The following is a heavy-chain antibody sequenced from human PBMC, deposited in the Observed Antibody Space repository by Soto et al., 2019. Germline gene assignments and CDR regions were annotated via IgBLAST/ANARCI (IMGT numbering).Heavy chain of an antibody. Sequence: QVQLQQWGAGLLKPSETLSLTCAVYGGSFSGYYWSWIRQPPGKGLEWIGEINHSGSTNYNPSLKSRVTISVDTSKNQFSLKLSSVTAADTAVYYCARGRITMVRGVIMRNWYFDLWGRGTLVTVSS. CDR3: ARGRITMVRGVIMRNWYFDL. D-gene: IGHD3-10*01. J-gene: IGHJ2*01. CDR1: GGSFSGYY. V-gene: IGHV4-34*01. CDR2: INHSGST.